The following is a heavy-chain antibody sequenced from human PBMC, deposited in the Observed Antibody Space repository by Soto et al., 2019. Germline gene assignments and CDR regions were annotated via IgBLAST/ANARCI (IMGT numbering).Heavy chain of an antibody. D-gene: IGHD4-17*01. V-gene: IGHV4-59*01. CDR3: ARVGGDDFGDSGGFDY. CDR1: GGSIRDYF. CDR2: IYYSGRT. Sequence: QVQLQESGPGLVKPSETLSLTCTVSGGSIRDYFWTWIRQPPGKGLEWIGYIYYSGRTNDNPSLNSRVSISVDTSKNHFSLQLGSVTAADTAVYYCARVGGDDFGDSGGFDYWGQGTLVTVSS. J-gene: IGHJ4*02.